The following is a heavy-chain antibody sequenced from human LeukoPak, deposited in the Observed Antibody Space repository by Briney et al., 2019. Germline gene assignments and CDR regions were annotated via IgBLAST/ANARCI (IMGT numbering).Heavy chain of an antibody. D-gene: IGHD3-10*01. V-gene: IGHV3-11*01. J-gene: IGHJ5*02. Sequence: PGGSLRLSCAASGFTFSDYYMSWIRQAPGKGLEWVSYISSSGSTIYYADSVKGRFTISRDNAKNTLYLQMNSLRAEDTAVYYCAKFFGVWFGELFWFDPWGQGTLVTVSS. CDR1: GFTFSDYY. CDR2: ISSSGSTI. CDR3: AKFFGVWFGELFWFDP.